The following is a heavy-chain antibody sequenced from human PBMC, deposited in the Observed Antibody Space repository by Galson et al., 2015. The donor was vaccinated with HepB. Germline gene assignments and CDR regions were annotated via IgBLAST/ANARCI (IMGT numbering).Heavy chain of an antibody. D-gene: IGHD6-13*01. J-gene: IGHJ4*02. CDR2: INHSGST. CDR1: GGSFSGYY. Sequence: SETLSLTCAVYGGSFSGYYWSWIRQPPGKGLEWIGEINHSGSTNYNPSLKSRVTISVDTSKNQFSLKLSSVTAADTAVYYCARGQWDPRGYSSSWYFDYWGQGTLVTVSS. CDR3: ARGQWDPRGYSSSWYFDY. V-gene: IGHV4-34*01.